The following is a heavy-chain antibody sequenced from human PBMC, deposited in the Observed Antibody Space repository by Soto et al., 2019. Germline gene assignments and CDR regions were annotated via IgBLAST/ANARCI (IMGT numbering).Heavy chain of an antibody. V-gene: IGHV4-4*02. D-gene: IGHD1-26*01. CDR3: ARSEATGLDY. Sequence: QVQLQESGPGLVMPSGTLSLTCTVSGGSMSSSNWWNWVRQSPGKGLEWSGEAHHSGRTNYNPSLKSRVTISVDKSKNHCSLKLSSVTAADTAVYYCARSEATGLDYWGQGTLVTVSS. J-gene: IGHJ4*02. CDR2: AHHSGRT. CDR1: GGSMSSSNW.